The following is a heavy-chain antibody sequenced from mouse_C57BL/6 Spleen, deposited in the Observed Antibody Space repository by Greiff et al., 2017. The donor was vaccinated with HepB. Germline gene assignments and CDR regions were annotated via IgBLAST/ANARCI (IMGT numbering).Heavy chain of an antibody. D-gene: IGHD1-1*01. V-gene: IGHV1-55*01. Sequence: QVQLQQPGAELVKPGASLKMSCKASGYTFTSYWITWVKQRPGQGLEWIGDIYPGSGSTNYNEKFKSKATLTVDTSSSTAYMQLSSLTSEDSAVYYCARGGLFVLRYYFDYWGQGTTLTVSS. CDR3: ARGGLFVLRYYFDY. J-gene: IGHJ2*01. CDR1: GYTFTSYW. CDR2: IYPGSGST.